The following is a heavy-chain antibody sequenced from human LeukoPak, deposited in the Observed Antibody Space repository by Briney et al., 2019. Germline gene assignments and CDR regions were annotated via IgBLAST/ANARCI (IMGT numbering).Heavy chain of an antibody. D-gene: IGHD4-17*01. V-gene: IGHV5-51*01. CDR2: IYPGDSET. Sequence: GESLKISRKASGYKFTNYWIGWVRQMPGKGLEWMTIIYPGDSETRYSPSFQGQVTISADKSIGTTYLQWSSLKASDTAIYYCARALRTGQGDYVPVLWGQGTLVIVSS. CDR1: GYKFTNYW. CDR3: ARALRTGQGDYVPVL. J-gene: IGHJ4*02.